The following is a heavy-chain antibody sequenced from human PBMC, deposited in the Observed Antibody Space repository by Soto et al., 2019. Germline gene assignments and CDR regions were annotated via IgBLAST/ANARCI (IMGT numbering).Heavy chain of an antibody. Sequence: GGSLRLSCAASGVTFSSDGMHWVRQAPGKGLEWVAVISYDGSNKYYADSVKGRCTISRDNSKNTLYLQMNSLRAEDTAVYYCAKESSSSWYLDYWGQGTLVTVSS. V-gene: IGHV3-30*18. D-gene: IGHD6-13*01. CDR3: AKESSSSWYLDY. CDR1: GVTFSSDG. J-gene: IGHJ4*02. CDR2: ISYDGSNK.